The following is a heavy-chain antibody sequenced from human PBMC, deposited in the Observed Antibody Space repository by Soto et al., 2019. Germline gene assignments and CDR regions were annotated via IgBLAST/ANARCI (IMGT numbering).Heavy chain of an antibody. V-gene: IGHV3-48*03. CDR1: GFTFSSYE. J-gene: IGHJ4*02. D-gene: IGHD3-10*01. Sequence: PGGSLRLSCAASGFTFSSYEMNWVRQAPGEGLEWVSYISSSGSTIYYADSVKGRFTISRDNAKNSLYLQMNSLRAEDTAVYYCASGYYGSGSYSYYFDYWGQGTLVTVSS. CDR3: ASGYYGSGSYSYYFDY. CDR2: ISSSGSTI.